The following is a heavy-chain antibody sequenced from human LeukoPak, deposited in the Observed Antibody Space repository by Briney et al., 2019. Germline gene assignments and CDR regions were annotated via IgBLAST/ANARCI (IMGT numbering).Heavy chain of an antibody. CDR1: GFTFSSYC. CDR3: AGDGTGVLPGDAFDI. V-gene: IGHV3-21*05. D-gene: IGHD1-1*01. J-gene: IGHJ3*02. CDR2: INHDGNDI. Sequence: GGSLRLSCAASGFTFSSYCMSWVRQAPGKGLEWVSYINHDGNDIYYGESVKGRFTISRDNAKNSLYLQMHTLRAEDTAVYYCAGDGTGVLPGDAFDIWSQGTMVTVSS.